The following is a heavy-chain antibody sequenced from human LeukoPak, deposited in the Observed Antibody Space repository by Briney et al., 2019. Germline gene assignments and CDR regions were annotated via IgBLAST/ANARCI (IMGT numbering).Heavy chain of an antibody. J-gene: IGHJ4*02. CDR1: GGSISSYY. CDR3: ARDYCSGGSRYYDY. Sequence: SETLSLTCTVSGGSISSYYWSWIRQPPGKGLEWIGYIYYSGSTNYNPSLKSRVTISVDTSKNQFSLKLSSVTAADTAVYYCARDYCSGGSRYYDYWGQGTLVTVSS. D-gene: IGHD2-15*01. V-gene: IGHV4-59*01. CDR2: IYYSGST.